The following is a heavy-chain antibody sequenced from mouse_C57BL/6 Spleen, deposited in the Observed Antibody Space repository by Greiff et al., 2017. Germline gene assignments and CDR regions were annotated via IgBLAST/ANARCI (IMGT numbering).Heavy chain of an antibody. D-gene: IGHD1-1*01. CDR3: VYYGSGYFDY. CDR2: IDPSDSYT. CDR1: GYTFTSYW. Sequence: QVQLQQPGAELVKPGASVKLSCKASGYTFTSYWMQWVKQRPGQGLEWIGEIDPSDSYTNYNQKFKGKATLTVDTSSSTAYMQLSSLTSEDSAVYYCVYYGSGYFDYWGQGTTRTVSS. J-gene: IGHJ2*01. V-gene: IGHV1-50*01.